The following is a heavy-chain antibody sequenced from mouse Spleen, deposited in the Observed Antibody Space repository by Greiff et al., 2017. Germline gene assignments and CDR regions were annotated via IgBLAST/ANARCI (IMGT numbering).Heavy chain of an antibody. CDR3: ARQRGGSYAMDY. CDR1: GFSLTSYG. CDR2: IWSDGST. Sequence: QVQLKETGPGLVAPSQSLSITCTVSGFSLTSYGVHWVRQPPGKGLEWLVVIWSDGSTNYNSALKSRLSISKDNSKSQVFLKMNSLQTDDTAMYYCARQRGGSYAMDYWGQGTSVTVSS. V-gene: IGHV2-6-1*01. D-gene: IGHD1-1*02. J-gene: IGHJ4*01.